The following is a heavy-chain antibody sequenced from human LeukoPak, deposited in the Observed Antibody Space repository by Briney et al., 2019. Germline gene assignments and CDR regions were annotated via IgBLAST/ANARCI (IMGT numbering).Heavy chain of an antibody. D-gene: IGHD3-22*01. V-gene: IGHV4-39*01. CDR2: IYYSGNT. CDR1: GGSISSSSYY. J-gene: IGHJ4*02. CDR3: ARHSSRVIVVVNN. Sequence: SETLSLTCTVSGGSISSSSYYWGWIRRPPGKGLEWIGSIYYSGNTYYNPSLKSRVTISVDTSKNQFSLKLSSVTAADTAVYYCARHSSRVIVVVNNWGQGILVTVSS.